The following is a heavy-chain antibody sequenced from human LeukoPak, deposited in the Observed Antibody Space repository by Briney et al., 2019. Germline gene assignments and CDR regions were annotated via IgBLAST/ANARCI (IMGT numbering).Heavy chain of an antibody. CDR1: GFTVSGNY. V-gene: IGHV3-53*01. CDR3: ARDRRAVAGTSH. J-gene: IGHJ4*02. CDR2: IYSGGST. Sequence: GGSLRLSCAASGFTVSGNYMSWVRQAPGKGLEWVSVIYSGGSTYYADSVKGRFTISRDNSKNTLYLQMNSLRAEDTAVYYCARDRRAVAGTSHWGQGTLVTVSS. D-gene: IGHD6-19*01.